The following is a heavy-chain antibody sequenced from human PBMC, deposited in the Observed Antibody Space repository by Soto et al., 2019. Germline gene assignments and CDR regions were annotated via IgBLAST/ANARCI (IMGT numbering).Heavy chain of an antibody. V-gene: IGHV3-30*18. J-gene: IGHJ4*02. CDR3: AKPYYDFWSGYYQPFDY. D-gene: IGHD3-3*01. CDR1: GFTFSSYG. CDR2: ISYDGSNK. Sequence: VQLVESGGGVVQPGRSLRLSCAASGFTFSSYGMHWVRQAPGKGLEWVAVISYDGSNKYYADSVKGRFTISRDNSKNTLYLQMNSLRAEDTAVYYCAKPYYDFWSGYYQPFDYWGQGTLVTVSS.